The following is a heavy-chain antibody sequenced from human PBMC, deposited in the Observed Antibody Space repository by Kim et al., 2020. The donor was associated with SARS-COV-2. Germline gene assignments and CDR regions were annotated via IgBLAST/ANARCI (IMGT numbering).Heavy chain of an antibody. CDR2: IKQDGRQK. CDR1: GFTFSNFW. D-gene: IGHD2-15*01. Sequence: GGSLRLSCAASGFTFSNFWVSWVRQAPGKGLEWVANIKQDGRQKYYADSVEGRFTISRDNAKNSLYLQMNSLRAEDTAIYYCATDRGYGTYDYWGQGTLVTVSS. V-gene: IGHV3-7*03. J-gene: IGHJ4*02. CDR3: ATDRGYGTYDY.